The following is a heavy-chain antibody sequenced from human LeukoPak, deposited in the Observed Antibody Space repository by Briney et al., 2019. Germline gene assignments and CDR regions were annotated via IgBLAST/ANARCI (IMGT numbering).Heavy chain of an antibody. Sequence: ESGPTLVKPTQTLTLTCTFSGFSLNTNAVVVGWVRQPPGQALEWLTFIYGNDDKRYSPSLESRFTITKDTSKNQVVLTMTDMDYVDTATYYCVHRTSVTSVDHWGQGTLVTVSS. CDR2: IYGNDDK. CDR3: VHRTSVTSVDH. CDR1: GFSLNTNAVV. V-gene: IGHV2-5*01. D-gene: IGHD4-17*01. J-gene: IGHJ4*02.